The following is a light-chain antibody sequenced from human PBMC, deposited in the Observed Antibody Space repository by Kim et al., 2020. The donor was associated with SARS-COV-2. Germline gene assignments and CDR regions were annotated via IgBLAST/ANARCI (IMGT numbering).Light chain of an antibody. CDR3: ASWDDSLSGWV. Sequence: GQRVAISCSGSTSDIGSNTVSWYQQFPGRTPKLLIYSNVQRPSGVPDRFSGSKSGTSASLAISGLQSEDEADYYCASWDDSLSGWVFGGGTQLTVL. V-gene: IGLV1-44*01. CDR1: TSDIGSNT. J-gene: IGLJ3*02. CDR2: SNV.